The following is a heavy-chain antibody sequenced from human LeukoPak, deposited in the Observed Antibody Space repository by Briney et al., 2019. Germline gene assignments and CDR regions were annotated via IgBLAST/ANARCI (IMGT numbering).Heavy chain of an antibody. CDR1: GGSISSYY. V-gene: IGHV4-59*01. CDR2: IYYSGST. Sequence: SETLSLTCTVSGGSISSYYWSWIRQPPGKGLEWIGYIYYSGSTNYNPSLKSRVTISVDTSKNQFSLKLSSVTAADTAVYYCARAIELGVRGKKKDYFDYWGQGTPVTVSS. D-gene: IGHD3-10*01. J-gene: IGHJ4*02. CDR3: ARAIELGVRGKKKDYFDY.